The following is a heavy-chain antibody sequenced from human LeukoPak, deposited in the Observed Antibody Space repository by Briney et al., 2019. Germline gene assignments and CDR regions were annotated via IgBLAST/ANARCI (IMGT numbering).Heavy chain of an antibody. D-gene: IGHD2-2*01. J-gene: IGHJ4*02. CDR1: GGTFTGYY. CDR2: INPNSGGT. CDR3: ASLGDSTSATPDDEFDY. Sequence: ASVKVSCKASGGTFTGYYMHWVRQAPGQGLEWMGWINPNSGGTNYAQKFQGRVTMTRDTSISTAYMELSRLRYDDTAVYYCASLGDSTSATPDDEFDYWGQGTLVTVSS. V-gene: IGHV1-2*02.